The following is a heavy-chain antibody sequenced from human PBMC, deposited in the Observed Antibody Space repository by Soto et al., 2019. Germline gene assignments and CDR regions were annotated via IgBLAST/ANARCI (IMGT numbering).Heavy chain of an antibody. J-gene: IGHJ6*02. CDR3: ARDRRPGIYNGMDV. CDR2: IAQDGSEE. D-gene: IGHD1-20*01. CDR1: GFTFSNYW. Sequence: HLVESGGGLVQPGGSRRLSCAASGFTFSNYWMSWVRQAPGKGLEWVAIIAQDGSEEYYVHSVEGRFTISRDNARYSVDLQMNSLRADDTAVYYCARDRRPGIYNGMDVWGQGTSVTVSS. V-gene: IGHV3-7*05.